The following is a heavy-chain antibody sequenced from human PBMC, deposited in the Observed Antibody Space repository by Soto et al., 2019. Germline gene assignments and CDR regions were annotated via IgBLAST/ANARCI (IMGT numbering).Heavy chain of an antibody. D-gene: IGHD2-2*01. J-gene: IGHJ3*02. Sequence: QVQLQQWGAGLLKPSETLSLTCAVYGGSFSGYYWSWIRQPPGKGLEWIGEINHSGSTNYNPSLKSRVTISVDTSKNQFSLKLSSVTAADTAVYYCARASLRPTTDIVVVPAKDPNDAFDIWGQGTMVTVSS. CDR3: ARASLRPTTDIVVVPAKDPNDAFDI. V-gene: IGHV4-34*01. CDR1: GGSFSGYY. CDR2: INHSGST.